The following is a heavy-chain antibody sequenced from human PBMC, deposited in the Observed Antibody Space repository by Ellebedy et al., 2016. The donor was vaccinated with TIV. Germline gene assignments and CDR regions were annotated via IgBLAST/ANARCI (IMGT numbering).Heavy chain of an antibody. D-gene: IGHD3-22*01. V-gene: IGHV1-69*13. J-gene: IGHJ4*02. CDR1: GDTFNSYA. Sequence: AASVKVSCKASGDTFNSYAISWVRQAPGQGLEWMGGILPIFGTANYAQKFQGRVTITADESTSTAYMELSRLRSDETAVYYCARSTRNTYYYDNSGFYNFDYWGQGTLVTVSS. CDR2: ILPIFGTA. CDR3: ARSTRNTYYYDNSGFYNFDY.